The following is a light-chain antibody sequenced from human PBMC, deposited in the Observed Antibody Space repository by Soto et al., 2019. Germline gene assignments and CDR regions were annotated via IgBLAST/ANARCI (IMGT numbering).Light chain of an antibody. CDR2: TAS. CDR3: QQYSAYWT. CDR1: QSINAW. J-gene: IGKJ1*01. Sequence: DIQMAQSPSTLSASVGDRVTISCRASQSINAWLAWYQQKPGKAPKLLIHTASTLEDGVASRFSGSGSGTEFTLTISSLQPDDLVNYYCQQYSAYWTFGQGTKVEI. V-gene: IGKV1-5*03.